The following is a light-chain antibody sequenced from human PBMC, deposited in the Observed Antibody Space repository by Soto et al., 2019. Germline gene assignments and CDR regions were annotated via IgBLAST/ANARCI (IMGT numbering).Light chain of an antibody. Sequence: DIQMTQSPSTLSASVGDRVTITCRASQSINSWLAWYQQKPGKAPKLLIYKASTLESGVPSRFSGSGSGTEFTLTISSPQPDDFATYYCQQYNNWYTFGQGTKLEIK. CDR1: QSINSW. V-gene: IGKV1-5*03. J-gene: IGKJ2*01. CDR3: QQYNNWYT. CDR2: KAS.